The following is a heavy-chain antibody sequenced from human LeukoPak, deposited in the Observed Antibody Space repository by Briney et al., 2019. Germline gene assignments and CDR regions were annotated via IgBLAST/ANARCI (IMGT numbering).Heavy chain of an antibody. CDR3: ARAIRGYSYVLDS. CDR1: GFTFSSYG. J-gene: IGHJ4*02. V-gene: IGHV3-33*01. Sequence: GGSLRLSCAASGFTFSSYGMHWVRQAPGKGLEWVAVIWYDGSNKYYADSVKGRFTISRDNSKNTLYIQMNSLRAEDTAVYSCARAIRGYSYVLDSWGQGTLVTVSS. CDR2: IWYDGSNK. D-gene: IGHD5-18*01.